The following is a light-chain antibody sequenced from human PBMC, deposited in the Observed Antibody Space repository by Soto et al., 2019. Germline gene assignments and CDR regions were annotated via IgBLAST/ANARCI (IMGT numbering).Light chain of an antibody. CDR2: LGS. CDR1: QSLLHSNGYNY. V-gene: IGKV2-28*01. CDR3: MQGLSGFT. Sequence: DIVMTQSPLSLPVTPGEPASISCRSSQSLLHSNGYNYLEWYLQKPGQSPQLLIYLGSDRASGVPDMFRGSASRTDFKLKISRVEAEDVGVYYCMQGLSGFTSGPGTIVEIK. J-gene: IGKJ3*01.